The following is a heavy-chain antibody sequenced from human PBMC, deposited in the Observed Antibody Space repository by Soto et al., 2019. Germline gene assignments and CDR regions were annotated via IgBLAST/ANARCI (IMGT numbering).Heavy chain of an antibody. CDR3: ARVPIRGYSGYDLDY. CDR2: INWNGGST. V-gene: IGHV3-20*01. Sequence: GGSLRLSCAASGFTFDDYGMSWVRQAPGKGLEWVSGINWNGGSTGYADSVKGRFTISRDNAKNSLYLQMNRLRAEDTALYHCARVPIRGYSGYDLDYWGQGTLVTVSS. J-gene: IGHJ4*02. CDR1: GFTFDDYG. D-gene: IGHD5-12*01.